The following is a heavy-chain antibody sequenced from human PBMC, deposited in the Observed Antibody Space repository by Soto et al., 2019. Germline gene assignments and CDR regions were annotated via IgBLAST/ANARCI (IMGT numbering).Heavy chain of an antibody. D-gene: IGHD3-16*02. CDR1: GYTFTGYY. V-gene: IGHV1-2*04. CDR2: INPNSGGT. Sequence: GASVKVSCKASGYTFTGYYMHWVRQAPGQGLEKMGWINPNSGGTNYAQKFQGWVTMTRDTSISTAYMELSRLGSDDTAVYYCARDRSRLTADYDYVWGSYRPPYYFDYWGQGTLVTVSS. J-gene: IGHJ4*02. CDR3: ARDRSRLTADYDYVWGSYRPPYYFDY.